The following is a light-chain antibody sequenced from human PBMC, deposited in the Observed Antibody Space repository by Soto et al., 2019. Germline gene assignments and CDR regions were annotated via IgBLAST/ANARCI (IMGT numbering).Light chain of an antibody. CDR3: SSYTSSNTLEV. CDR2: EVS. V-gene: IGLV2-14*01. J-gene: IGLJ1*01. CDR1: SSDVGGYNY. Sequence: QSVLTQPASVSGSPGQSITISCTGTSSDVGGYNYVSWYQQHPGKAPKLMIYEVSNRPSGVSNRFSGSKSGDTASLTISGLQAEDEADYYCSSYTSSNTLEVFGVGTKVTV.